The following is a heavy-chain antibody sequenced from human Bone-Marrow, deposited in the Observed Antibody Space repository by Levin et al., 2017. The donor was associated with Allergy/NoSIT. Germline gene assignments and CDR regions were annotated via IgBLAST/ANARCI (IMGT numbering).Heavy chain of an antibody. CDR1: GGSISSYY. CDR3: ASSALWEQQLVLGHYYYYGMDV. CDR2: IYYSGST. J-gene: IGHJ6*02. D-gene: IGHD6-13*01. Sequence: SETLSLTCTVSGGSISSYYWSWIRQPPGKGLEWIGYIYYSGSTNYNPSLKSRVTISVDTSKNQFSLKLSSVTAADTAVYYCASSALWEQQLVLGHYYYYGMDVWGQGTTVTVSS. V-gene: IGHV4-59*01.